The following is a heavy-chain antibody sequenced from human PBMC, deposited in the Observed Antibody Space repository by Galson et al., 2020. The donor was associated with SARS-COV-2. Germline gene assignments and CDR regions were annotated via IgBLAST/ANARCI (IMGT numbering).Heavy chain of an antibody. V-gene: IGHV1-58*01. CDR3: AAWFLDKRSNIAVAGTKLYHD. Sequence: SVKVSCKASGFTFTSSAVQWVRQARGQRLEWIGWIVVGSGNTNYAQKFQERVTITRDMSTSTAYMELSSLRSEDTAVYYCAAWFLDKRSNIAVAGTKLYHDWGQGTLVTVSS. CDR1: GFTFTSSA. J-gene: IGHJ4*02. D-gene: IGHD6-19*01. CDR2: IVVGSGNT.